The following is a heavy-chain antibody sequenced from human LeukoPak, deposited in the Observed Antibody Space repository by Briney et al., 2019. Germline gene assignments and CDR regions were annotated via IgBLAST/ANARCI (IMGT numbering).Heavy chain of an antibody. Sequence: AGGSLRLSCTASGFTFSSYAMSWVRQAPGKGLEWVSAISGSGGSTYYADSVKGRFTISRDNSKNTLYLQMNSLRAEDTAVYYCAKADAPSYYDSSGSNYYYYYYMDVWGKGTTVTVSS. CDR3: AKADAPSYYDSSGSNYYYYYYMDV. CDR2: ISGSGGST. CDR1: GFTFSSYA. D-gene: IGHD3-22*01. J-gene: IGHJ6*03. V-gene: IGHV3-23*01.